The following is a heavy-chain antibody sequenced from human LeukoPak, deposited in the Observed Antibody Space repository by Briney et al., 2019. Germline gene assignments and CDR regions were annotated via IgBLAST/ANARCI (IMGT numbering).Heavy chain of an antibody. Sequence: PSETLSLTCTLSGGSISSYYWRWIRQPPGKGLEWIGYMYYSGSNNYNPSLKSRVTISVDASKNHFSLKLSSVTAADTAVYYCAAGSGRYGMDVWGQGTTVTASS. V-gene: IGHV4-59*01. J-gene: IGHJ6*02. CDR1: GGSISSYY. CDR2: MYYSGSN. CDR3: AAGSGRYGMDV. D-gene: IGHD2-15*01.